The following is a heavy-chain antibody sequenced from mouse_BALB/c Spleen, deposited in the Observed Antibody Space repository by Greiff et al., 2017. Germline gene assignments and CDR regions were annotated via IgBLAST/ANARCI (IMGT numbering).Heavy chain of an antibody. D-gene: IGHD1-1*01. Sequence: EVKLQESGPGLVKPSQSLSLTCSVTGYSITSGYYWNWIRQFPGNKLEWMGYISYDGSNNYNPSLKNRISITRDTSKNQFFLKLNSVTTEDTATYYCARDPHYYGSSYGYFDYWGQGTTLTVSS. CDR2: ISYDGSN. CDR1: GYSITSGYY. J-gene: IGHJ2*01. V-gene: IGHV3-6*02. CDR3: ARDPHYYGSSYGYFDY.